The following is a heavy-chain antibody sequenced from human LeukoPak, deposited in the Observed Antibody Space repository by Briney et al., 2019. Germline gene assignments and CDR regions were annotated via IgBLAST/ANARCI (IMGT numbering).Heavy chain of an antibody. Sequence: SVKVSCKASGGTFSSYAISWVRQAPGQGLEWMGGIIPIFGTANYAQKFQGRVTITTDESTSTAYMELSSLRSEDTAVYYCARDAKYNWNDRWSAFDIWGQGTMVTVSS. CDR2: IIPIFGTA. CDR1: GGTFSSYA. CDR3: ARDAKYNWNDRWSAFDI. J-gene: IGHJ3*02. V-gene: IGHV1-69*05. D-gene: IGHD1-1*01.